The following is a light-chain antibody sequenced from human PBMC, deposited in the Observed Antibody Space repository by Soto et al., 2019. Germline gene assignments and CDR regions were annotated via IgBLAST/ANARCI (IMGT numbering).Light chain of an antibody. CDR1: SSDVGGYNY. V-gene: IGLV2-14*01. CDR3: SSYTSSSTLHVV. J-gene: IGLJ2*01. CDR2: DVS. Sequence: QSALTQPASVSGSPGQSITISCTGTSSDVGGYNYVSWYQQHPVKAPKLMIYDVSNRPLGVSNRFSGSKSGNTASLTISGLQAEEEADYYCSSYTSSSTLHVVFGGWTKLTVL.